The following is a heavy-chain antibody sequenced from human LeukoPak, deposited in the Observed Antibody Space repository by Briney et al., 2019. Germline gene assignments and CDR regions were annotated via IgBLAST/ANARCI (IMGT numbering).Heavy chain of an antibody. CDR3: AKLREEGGPYYDFWSGYSQSHYFDY. D-gene: IGHD3-3*01. CDR1: GFTFSSYA. CDR2: ISGSGGST. V-gene: IGHV3-23*01. Sequence: GGSLRLSCAASGFTFSSYAMSWVRQAPGKGLEWVSAISGSGGSTYYADSVKGRFTISRDNSKNTPYLQMNSLRAEDTAVYYCAKLREEGGPYYDFWSGYSQSHYFDYWGQGTLVTVSS. J-gene: IGHJ4*02.